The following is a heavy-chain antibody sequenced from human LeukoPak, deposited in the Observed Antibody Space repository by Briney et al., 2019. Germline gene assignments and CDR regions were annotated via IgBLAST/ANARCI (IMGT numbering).Heavy chain of an antibody. CDR1: GGSISSSSYY. CDR2: IYYSGST. Sequence: SETLSLTCTVSGGSISSSSYYCGWISQPPGKGLEWIGSIYYSGSTYNNPFLKSRVTISVDTSKNQFSLKLSSVTAADTAVYYCARQRGWLRPPNDAFDIWGQGTMVTVSS. D-gene: IGHD5-12*01. V-gene: IGHV4-39*01. J-gene: IGHJ3*02. CDR3: ARQRGWLRPPNDAFDI.